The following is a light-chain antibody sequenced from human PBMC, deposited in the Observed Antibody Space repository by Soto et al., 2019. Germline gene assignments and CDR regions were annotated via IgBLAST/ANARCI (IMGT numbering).Light chain of an antibody. CDR1: QTISSW. Sequence: DIQMTQSPSTLSGSVGDRVTITCRASQTISSWLAWYQQKPGKAPKLLIYKASTLKSGVPSRFSGSGSGKEFTLTISSLQPDDFATYYCQHYNSYSEALGQGNKV. CDR3: QHYNSYSEA. V-gene: IGKV1-5*03. J-gene: IGKJ1*01. CDR2: KAS.